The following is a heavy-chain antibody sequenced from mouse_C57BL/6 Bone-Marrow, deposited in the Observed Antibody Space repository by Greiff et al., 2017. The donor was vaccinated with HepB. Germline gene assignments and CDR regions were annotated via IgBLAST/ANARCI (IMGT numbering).Heavy chain of an antibody. CDR3: ARWGATVVASRGYFDV. J-gene: IGHJ1*03. CDR1: GYTFTGYW. D-gene: IGHD1-1*01. CDR2: ILPGSGST. V-gene: IGHV1-9*01. Sequence: VQLQQSGAELMKPGASVKLSCKASGYTFTGYWIEWVKQRPGHGLEWIGEILPGSGSTNYNEKFKGKAAFTADTSSNTAYMQLSSLTTEDSAIYHCARWGATVVASRGYFDVWGTGTTVTVSS.